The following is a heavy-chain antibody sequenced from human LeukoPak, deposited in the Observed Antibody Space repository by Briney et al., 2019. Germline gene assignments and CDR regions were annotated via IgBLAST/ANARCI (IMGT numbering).Heavy chain of an antibody. CDR3: ARGVFYRRDAFDI. CDR1: GGSISSYY. CDR2: IYYSGST. J-gene: IGHJ3*02. V-gene: IGHV4-59*01. D-gene: IGHD2/OR15-2a*01. Sequence: SETLSLTCTVSGGSISSYYWSWIRQPPGKGLEWIGYIYYSGSTNYNPSLKSRVTISVDTSKNQFSLKLSSVTAADTAVYYCARGVFYRRDAFDIWGQGTMVTVSS.